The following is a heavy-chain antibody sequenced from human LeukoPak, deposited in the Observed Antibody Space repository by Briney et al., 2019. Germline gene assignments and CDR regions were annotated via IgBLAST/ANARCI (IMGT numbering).Heavy chain of an antibody. J-gene: IGHJ4*02. CDR2: IYYSGST. Sequence: PSETLSLTCTVSGGSISSGSYYWSWIRQPAGKGLEWIGRIYYSGSTYYNPSLKSRVTISVDTSKNQFSLKLSSVTAADTAVYYCAKPVDCTNGVCGDYWGQGTLVTVSS. D-gene: IGHD2-8*01. V-gene: IGHV4-39*07. CDR1: GGSISSGSYY. CDR3: AKPVDCTNGVCGDY.